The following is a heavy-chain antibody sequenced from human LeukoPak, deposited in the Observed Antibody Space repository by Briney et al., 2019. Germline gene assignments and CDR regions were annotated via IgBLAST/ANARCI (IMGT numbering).Heavy chain of an antibody. V-gene: IGHV3-23*01. CDR3: AKDFGNYDFWSGYDYYYYYYMDV. CDR2: ISGSGGST. J-gene: IGHJ6*03. D-gene: IGHD3-3*01. CDR1: GFTFSSYA. Sequence: GGSLRLSCAASGFTFSSYAMSWVRQAPGKGLEWVSAISGSGGSTYYADSVKGRFTISRDNSKNTLYLQMNSLRAEDTAVYYCAKDFGNYDFWSGYDYYYYYYMDVWGKGTTVTVSS.